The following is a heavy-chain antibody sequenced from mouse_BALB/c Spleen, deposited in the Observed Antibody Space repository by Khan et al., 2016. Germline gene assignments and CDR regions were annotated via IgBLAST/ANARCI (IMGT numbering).Heavy chain of an antibody. V-gene: IGHV9-3*02. J-gene: IGHJ3*01. D-gene: IGHD2-1*01. CDR2: INTNTGEP. CDR3: AESTMGFAY. CDR1: GYTFTNYG. Sequence: QIQLVQSGPELKKPGETVKISCKASGYTFTNYGMNWVKQAPGKGLKWMGWINTNTGEPTYAEEFKGRFAFSLETSASTAYLQINNLKNEATATYFCAESTMGFAYWGQGTLVTVSA.